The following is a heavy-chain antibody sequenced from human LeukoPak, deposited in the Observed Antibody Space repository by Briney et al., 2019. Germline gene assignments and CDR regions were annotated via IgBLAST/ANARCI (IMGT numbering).Heavy chain of an antibody. V-gene: IGHV4-34*01. CDR2: INHSGST. CDR1: GFTFSNAW. Sequence: KTGGSLRLSCAASGFTFSNAWMSWIRQPPGKGLEWIGEINHSGSTNYNPSLKSRVTISVDTSKNQFSLKLSSVTAADTAVYYCARASTMVRGRLGKRNAFDIWGQGTMVTVSS. D-gene: IGHD3-10*01. CDR3: ARASTMVRGRLGKRNAFDI. J-gene: IGHJ3*02.